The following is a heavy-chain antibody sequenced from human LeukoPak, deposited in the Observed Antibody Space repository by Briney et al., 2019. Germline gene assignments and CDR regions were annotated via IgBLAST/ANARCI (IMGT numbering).Heavy chain of an antibody. Sequence: PSETLSLTCTVSGGSISSYYCSWIRQPPGRGLEWIGYIYYSGSTNYNPSLKSRVTISVDTSKNQFSLKLNSVTAADTAVYYCASSNGGWPYFDFWGQGTLVTVSS. V-gene: IGHV4-59*08. CDR3: ASSNGGWPYFDF. CDR2: IYYSGST. J-gene: IGHJ4*02. CDR1: GGSISSYY. D-gene: IGHD6-19*01.